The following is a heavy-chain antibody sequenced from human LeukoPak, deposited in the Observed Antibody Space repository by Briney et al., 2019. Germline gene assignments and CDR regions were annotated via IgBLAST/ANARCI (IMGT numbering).Heavy chain of an antibody. V-gene: IGHV3-30*02. Sequence: GGFLRLSCAASGFTFSAYGMHWVRQAPGKGLEWVAYIRNDGNYNYYADSVRGRFTISRDNSKNTLYLQMNSLRVEDTAVYFCARDPGAFPYFFDSWGQGTLVTVSS. J-gene: IGHJ4*02. CDR3: ARDPGAFPYFFDS. D-gene: IGHD4/OR15-4a*01. CDR2: IRNDGNYN. CDR1: GFTFSAYG.